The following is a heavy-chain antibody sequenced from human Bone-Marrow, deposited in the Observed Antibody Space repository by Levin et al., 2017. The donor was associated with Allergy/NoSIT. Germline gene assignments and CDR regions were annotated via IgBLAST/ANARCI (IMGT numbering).Heavy chain of an antibody. D-gene: IGHD6-13*01. V-gene: IGHV3-53*01. CDR2: IYSSGVT. J-gene: IGHJ4*02. CDR3: SRKTDSSPPGDY. Sequence: PGGSLRLSCIVSEFTVSNNYMSWVRQAPGKGLEWVSTIYSSGVTNYADSVKGRFIISRDKSKNTLYLQMNRLRDEDTAVYYCSRKTDSSPPGDYWGQGTLVTVSS. CDR1: EFTVSNNY.